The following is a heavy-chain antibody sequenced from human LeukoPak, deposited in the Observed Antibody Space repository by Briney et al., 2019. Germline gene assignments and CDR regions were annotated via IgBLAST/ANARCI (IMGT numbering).Heavy chain of an antibody. Sequence: GGCLRLSCAASGFTFTSYGMHWVRQAPGKGLEWVAFIRYDGSNKYYADSVKGRFTISRDNSKNTLYLQMNSLRAEDTAVYYFAKEGSFCVGDCFDYWGQGTLVTVSS. V-gene: IGHV3-30*02. D-gene: IGHD2-21*01. CDR2: IRYDGSNK. CDR3: AKEGSFCVGDCFDY. CDR1: GFTFTSYG. J-gene: IGHJ4*02.